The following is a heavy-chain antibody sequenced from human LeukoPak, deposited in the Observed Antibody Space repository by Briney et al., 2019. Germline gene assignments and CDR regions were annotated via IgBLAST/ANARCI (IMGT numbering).Heavy chain of an antibody. CDR2: IYYSGST. V-gene: IGHV4-59*01. CDR1: GGSISSYY. J-gene: IGHJ4*02. D-gene: IGHD3-10*01. CDR3: ARTTMVRGVMTLYFDY. Sequence: PSETLSLTCTVSGGSISSYYWSWIRQPPGKGLEWIGYIYYSGSTNYNPSLKSRVTISVDTSKNQFSLKLSSVTAADTAVYYCARTTMVRGVMTLYFDYWGQGTLVTVSS.